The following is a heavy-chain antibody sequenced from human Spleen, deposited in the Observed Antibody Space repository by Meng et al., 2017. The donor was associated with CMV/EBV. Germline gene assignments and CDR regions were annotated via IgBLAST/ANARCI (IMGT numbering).Heavy chain of an antibody. J-gene: IGHJ5*02. CDR1: GFTFSSYS. CDR3: ARDSNWGPNWFDP. Sequence: GESLKISCAASGFTFSSYSMNWVRQAPGKGLEWVSSISSSSSYIYYADSVKGRFTISRDNAKNSLYVQMNSLRAEDTAVYYCARDSNWGPNWFDPWGQGTLVTVSS. CDR2: ISSSSSYI. D-gene: IGHD7-27*01. V-gene: IGHV3-21*01.